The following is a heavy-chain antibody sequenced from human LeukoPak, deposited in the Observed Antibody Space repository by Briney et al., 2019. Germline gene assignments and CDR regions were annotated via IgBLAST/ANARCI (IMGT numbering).Heavy chain of an antibody. CDR2: IYYGGNS. V-gene: IGHV4-39*02. J-gene: IGHJ4*02. D-gene: IGHD3-3*01. CDR1: GGSISSSSYF. CDR3: ASHDFWSGWYFDY. Sequence: PSETLSLTRTVSGGSISSSSYFWGWGRQPPGKGLEWIVSIYYGGNSYYNPALKSRVTISVDTSENHFSLKLSSVAAADTAVYYCASHDFWSGWYFDYWGQGTLVTVSS.